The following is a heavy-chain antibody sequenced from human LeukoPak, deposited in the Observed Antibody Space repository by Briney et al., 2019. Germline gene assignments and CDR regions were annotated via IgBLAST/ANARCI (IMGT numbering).Heavy chain of an antibody. CDR3: VRDDTFED. J-gene: IGHJ4*02. V-gene: IGHV3-9*01. CDR1: GFTFHDHA. CDR2: LSWDSGSI. Sequence: GGSLRLSCAASGFTFHDHAMHWLRQAPGKGLEWVSGLSWDSGSIGYADSVKGRFTVSRDNAKNSLYLQMNSLSDEDTALYYCVRDDTFEDWGQGTLVTVTS.